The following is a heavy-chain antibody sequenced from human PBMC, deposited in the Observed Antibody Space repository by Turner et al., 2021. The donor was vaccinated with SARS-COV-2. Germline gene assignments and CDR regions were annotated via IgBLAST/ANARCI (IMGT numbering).Heavy chain of an antibody. Sequence: QVQLVQSGAEVKKPGSSVKVSCKASGGTFSTYTISWVRQAPGQGLEWMGRIIPILGITTYAQKFQGRVTITADKSTSTAYMELSSLRSEDTDVYYCARDEEGIAAAYYYAMDVWGQGTTVTVSS. CDR2: IIPILGIT. D-gene: IGHD6-13*01. V-gene: IGHV1-69*08. CDR1: GGTFSTYT. CDR3: ARDEEGIAAAYYYAMDV. J-gene: IGHJ6*02.